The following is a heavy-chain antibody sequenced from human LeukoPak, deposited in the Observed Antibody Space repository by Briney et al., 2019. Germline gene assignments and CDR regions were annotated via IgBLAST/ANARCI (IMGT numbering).Heavy chain of an antibody. D-gene: IGHD5-18*01. CDR2: ISSSSSYI. CDR1: GFTFSSYS. J-gene: IGHJ3*02. Sequence: GGSLRLSCAASGFTFSSYSMNWVRQAPGKGLEWVSSISSSSSYIYYADSVKGRFTISRDNAKNSLYLQMNSLRAEDTAVYYCARDSGLDVDTAMADDAFDIWGQGTMVTVSS. CDR3: ARDSGLDVDTAMADDAFDI. V-gene: IGHV3-21*01.